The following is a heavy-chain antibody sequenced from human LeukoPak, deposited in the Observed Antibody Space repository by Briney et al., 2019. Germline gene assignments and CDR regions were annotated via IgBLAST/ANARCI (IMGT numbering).Heavy chain of an antibody. D-gene: IGHD6-13*01. J-gene: IGHJ6*03. Sequence: ASVKVSCKASGYTFTSYGINWVRQATGQGLEWMGWMNPNSGNTGYAQKFQGRVTITRNTSISTAYMELSSLRSEDTAVYYCARYSSSSYYMDVWGKGTTVTVS. V-gene: IGHV1-8*03. CDR3: ARYSSSSYYMDV. CDR2: MNPNSGNT. CDR1: GYTFTSYG.